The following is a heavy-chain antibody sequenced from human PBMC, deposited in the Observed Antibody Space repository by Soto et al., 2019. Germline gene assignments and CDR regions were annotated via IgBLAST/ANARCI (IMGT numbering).Heavy chain of an antibody. J-gene: IGHJ4*02. D-gene: IGHD1-1*01. Sequence: SLRLSCAASGVTVIRNYMSWVRQAPGKGLEWVSIINTGGGTYYADSVRDRFTISRDNSKNTLYLQMNSLRAENTAVYYCARGSGYILNYWGQGTLVTVSS. CDR2: INTGGGT. V-gene: IGHV3-66*01. CDR1: GVTVIRNY. CDR3: ARGSGYILNY.